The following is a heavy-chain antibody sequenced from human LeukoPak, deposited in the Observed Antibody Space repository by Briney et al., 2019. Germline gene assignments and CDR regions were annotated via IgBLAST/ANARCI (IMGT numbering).Heavy chain of an antibody. Sequence: GGSLRLSCAASGFTFSSYAMHWVRQAPGKGLENVSAISSNGGSTYYANSVKGRFTISRDNSKNTLYLQMGSLRAEDMAVYYCARAGSGWTGDAFDIWGQGTMVTVSS. D-gene: IGHD6-19*01. CDR1: GFTFSSYA. J-gene: IGHJ3*02. V-gene: IGHV3-64*01. CDR3: ARAGSGWTGDAFDI. CDR2: ISSNGGST.